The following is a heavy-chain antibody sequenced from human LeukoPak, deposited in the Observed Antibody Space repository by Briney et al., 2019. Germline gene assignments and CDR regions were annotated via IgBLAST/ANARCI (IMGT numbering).Heavy chain of an antibody. D-gene: IGHD6-6*01. V-gene: IGHV4-34*01. CDR3: ARAPGYSSSSGGLDP. CDR1: GGSFSGYY. J-gene: IGHJ5*02. Sequence: SETLSLTCAVYGGSFSGYYWSWIRQPPGKGLEWIGEINHSGSTNYNPSLKSRVTISVDTSKNQFSLKLSSVTATDTAVYYCARAPGYSSSSGGLDPWGQGTLVTVSS. CDR2: INHSGST.